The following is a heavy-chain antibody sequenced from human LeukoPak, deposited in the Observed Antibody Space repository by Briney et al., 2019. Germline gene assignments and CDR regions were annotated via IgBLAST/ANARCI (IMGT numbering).Heavy chain of an antibody. D-gene: IGHD3-10*01. CDR3: AKDVNYYGSGRPRKGPLYYYYMDV. CDR2: ISGSGGST. CDR1: GFTFSSYA. V-gene: IGHV3-23*01. J-gene: IGHJ6*03. Sequence: GGSLRLSCAASGFTFSSYAMSWVRQAPGKGLEWVSAISGSGGSTFYADSVKGRFTISRDNSKNTLYLQMNGLRAEDTAVYYCAKDVNYYGSGRPRKGPLYYYYMDVWGKGTTVTVSS.